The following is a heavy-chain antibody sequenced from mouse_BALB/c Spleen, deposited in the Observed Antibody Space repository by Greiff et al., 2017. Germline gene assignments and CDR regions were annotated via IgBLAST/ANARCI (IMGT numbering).Heavy chain of an antibody. J-gene: IGHJ4*01. CDR2: IYPSDSYT. V-gene: IGHV1-69*02. D-gene: IGHD2-2*01. CDR3: TINGYDEGYAMDY. Sequence: QVHVKQPGAELVRPGASVKLSCKASGYTFTSYWINWVKQRPGQGLEWIGNIYPSDSYTNYNQKFKDKATLTVDKSSSTAYMQLSSPTSEDSAVYYCTINGYDEGYAMDYWGQGTSVTVSS. CDR1: GYTFTSYW.